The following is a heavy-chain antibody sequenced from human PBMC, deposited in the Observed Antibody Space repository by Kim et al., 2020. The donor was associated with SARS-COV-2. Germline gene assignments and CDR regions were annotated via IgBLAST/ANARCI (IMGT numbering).Heavy chain of an antibody. Sequence: GGSLRLSCAASGFTFSSFAMTWVRQAPGKGLEWVSILSDSGGDTFYADSVKGRFTISRDNSKNTRYLQMNSLRAEETAVYYCAQKGIPARGQWYFDLWGRRTLVTVSS. CDR3: AQKGIPARGQWYFDL. D-gene: IGHD6-13*01. V-gene: IGHV3-23*01. CDR2: LSDSGGDT. CDR1: GFTFSSFA. J-gene: IGHJ2*01.